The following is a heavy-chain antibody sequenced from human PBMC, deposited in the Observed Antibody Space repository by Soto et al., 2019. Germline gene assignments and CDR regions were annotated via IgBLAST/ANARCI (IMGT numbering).Heavy chain of an antibody. CDR2: INPNSGGT. CDR3: AREYSSSSRWFDP. V-gene: IGHV1-2*04. J-gene: IGHJ5*02. D-gene: IGHD6-6*01. CDR1: GYTFTGYY. Sequence: ASVKVSCKASGYTFTGYYMHWVRQAPGQGLEWMGWINPNSGGTNYAQKFQGWVTMTRDTSISTAYMELSRLRSDDTAVYYCAREYSSSSRWFDPWGQGTLVTVSS.